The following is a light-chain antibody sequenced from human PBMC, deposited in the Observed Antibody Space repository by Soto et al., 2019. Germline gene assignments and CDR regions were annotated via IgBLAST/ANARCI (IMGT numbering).Light chain of an antibody. CDR2: GAS. Sequence: DIVMTQSPATLPVSPGERATLSCRASQSVSSNLAWYQQKPGQAPRFLIFGASIRDTGIPDRFSGSGSGTDFTLTISRLESEDFAVYYCQQYGSSPGTFGQGTKVDIK. J-gene: IGKJ1*01. CDR1: QSVSSN. CDR3: QQYGSSPGT. V-gene: IGKV3-20*01.